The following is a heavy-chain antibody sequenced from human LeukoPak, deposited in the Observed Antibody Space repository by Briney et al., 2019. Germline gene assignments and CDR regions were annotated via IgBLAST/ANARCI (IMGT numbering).Heavy chain of an antibody. Sequence: SETLSLTCSVSGGHIDSVSWNWIRQPPGKGLEWIGYIDNSGSTKYNPSLKSRITMSRDTSKKQFSLRLTSVTAADTAMYYCASGAGWLIDYWAQGTLVSVSS. V-gene: IGHV4-4*08. CDR2: IDNSGST. D-gene: IGHD6-19*01. CDR1: GGHIDSVS. CDR3: ASGAGWLIDY. J-gene: IGHJ4*02.